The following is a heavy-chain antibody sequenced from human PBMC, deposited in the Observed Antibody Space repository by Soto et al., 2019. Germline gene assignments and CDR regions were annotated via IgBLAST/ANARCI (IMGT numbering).Heavy chain of an antibody. V-gene: IGHV3-30*18. CDR2: ISYDGKNT. D-gene: IGHD3-9*01. CDR1: GFSFSSYG. Sequence: GGSLRLSCAASGFSFSSYGMHWVRQAPGKGLEWVAVISYDGKNTYYADSVRGRFTITRDNSMSTLYLQMNSLRDQDTAVYYCAKALIRESATGNFFYDSWGQGAKVTVSS. CDR3: AKALIRESATGNFFYDS. J-gene: IGHJ4*02.